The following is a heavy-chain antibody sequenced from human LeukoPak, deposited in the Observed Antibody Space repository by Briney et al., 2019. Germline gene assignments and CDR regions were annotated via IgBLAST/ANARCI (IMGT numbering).Heavy chain of an antibody. J-gene: IGHJ4*02. CDR3: ARPYSSGSEPLDN. D-gene: IGHD6-19*01. Sequence: GGSLRLSCAASGFTFSSYWMSWVRQAPGKGLEWVANIKQDGSEKYYVDSVKGRFTISRDNAKNSLYLQMNSLRDEDTAVYYCARPYSSGSEPLDNWGQGALVTVSS. V-gene: IGHV3-7*01. CDR2: IKQDGSEK. CDR1: GFTFSSYW.